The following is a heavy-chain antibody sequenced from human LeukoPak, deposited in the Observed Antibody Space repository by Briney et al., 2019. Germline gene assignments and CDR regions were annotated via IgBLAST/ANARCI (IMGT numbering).Heavy chain of an antibody. CDR1: GFTFSSYG. Sequence: PGGSLRLSCAASGFTFSSYGMHWVRQAPGKGLEWVAVISYDGSNKYYADSVKGRFTISRDNSKNTLYLQMNSLRAEDTAVYYCAKGRDGYNGGEWGQGTMVTVSS. J-gene: IGHJ3*01. CDR2: ISYDGSNK. V-gene: IGHV3-30*18. CDR3: AKGRDGYNGGE. D-gene: IGHD5-24*01.